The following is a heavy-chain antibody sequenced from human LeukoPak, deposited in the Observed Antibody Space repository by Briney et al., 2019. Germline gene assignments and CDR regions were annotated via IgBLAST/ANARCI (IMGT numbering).Heavy chain of an antibody. CDR3: ATVVRRSSGYSLPFDY. D-gene: IGHD3-22*01. CDR2: FDPEDGET. J-gene: IGHJ4*02. V-gene: IGHV1-24*01. Sequence: ASVKVSCKVSGYTLTELSMHWVRQAPGKGLEWMGGFDPEDGETICAQKFQGRVTMTEDTSTDTAYMELSSLRSEDTAVYYCATVVRRSSGYSLPFDYWGQGTLVTVSS. CDR1: GYTLTELS.